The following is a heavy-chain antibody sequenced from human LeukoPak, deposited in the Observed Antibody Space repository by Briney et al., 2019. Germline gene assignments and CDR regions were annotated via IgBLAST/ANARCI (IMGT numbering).Heavy chain of an antibody. CDR3: ARAKDGTNILDY. CDR1: GFTFNNYA. Sequence: GGSLRLSCAASGFTFNNYAMHWVRQTPGKGLEWVAVISSDVSNKYYADSVKGRFTISRDNSKNTLYLQMDSLRAGDTAVYYCARAKDGTNILDYWGQGTLVTVSS. D-gene: IGHD5-24*01. V-gene: IGHV3-30-3*01. J-gene: IGHJ4*02. CDR2: ISSDVSNK.